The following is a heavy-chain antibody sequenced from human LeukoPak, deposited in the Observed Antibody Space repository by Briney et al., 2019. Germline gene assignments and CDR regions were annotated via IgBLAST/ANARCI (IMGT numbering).Heavy chain of an antibody. V-gene: IGHV4-30-2*01. Sequence: SETLSLTCTVSGGSISSGGYYWSWIRQPPGKGLEWIGYIYHSGSTYYNPSLKSRVTISVDRSKNQFSLKLSSVTAADTAVYYCARDDDFWSGYDAFDIWGQGTMVTVSS. CDR1: GGSISSGGYY. CDR3: ARDDDFWSGYDAFDI. D-gene: IGHD3-3*01. CDR2: IYHSGST. J-gene: IGHJ3*02.